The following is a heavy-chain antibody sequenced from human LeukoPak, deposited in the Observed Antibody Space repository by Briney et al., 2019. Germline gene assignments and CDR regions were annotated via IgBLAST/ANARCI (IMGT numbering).Heavy chain of an antibody. CDR2: IYPGDSDR. D-gene: IGHD4-17*01. V-gene: IGHV5-51*01. CDR1: GYSFTSYW. J-gene: IGHJ5*02. Sequence: GESLKISCKGSGYSFTSYWIGWVRQMPGKGLEWMGIIYPGDSDRRYSPSFQGQVTISADKSISTAYLQWNSLKASDTAMYYCARRGYDYGDYGWFDPWGQGTLVTVSS. CDR3: ARRGYDYGDYGWFDP.